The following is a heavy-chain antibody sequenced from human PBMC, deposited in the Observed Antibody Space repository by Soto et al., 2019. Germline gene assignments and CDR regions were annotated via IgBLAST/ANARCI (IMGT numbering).Heavy chain of an antibody. V-gene: IGHV1-69*13. CDR2: IIPIFGTA. D-gene: IGHD3-10*01. CDR3: ARDSLGRGYYGSGSYPYYYGMDV. CDR1: GGTFSSYA. Sequence: SVKVSCTASGGTFSSYAISWVRQAPGQGLEWMGGIIPIFGTANYAQKFQGRVTITADESTSTAYMELSSLRSEDTAVYYCARDSLGRGYYGSGSYPYYYGMDVWGQGTTVTVSS. J-gene: IGHJ6*02.